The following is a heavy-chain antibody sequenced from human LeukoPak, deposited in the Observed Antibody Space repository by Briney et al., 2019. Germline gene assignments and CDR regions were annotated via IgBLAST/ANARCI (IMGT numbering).Heavy chain of an antibody. CDR3: ARGGYSSDWGLDH. J-gene: IGHJ4*02. CDR1: GFTFSSYG. D-gene: IGHD6-19*01. Sequence: GGSLRLSCAASGFTFSSYGMHWVRQAPGKGQEWVAVIRYDGSNKYYADSVKGRFTISRDNSKNTLYLQMNSLRAEDTAVYYCARGGYSSDWGLDHWGQGTLVTVSS. V-gene: IGHV3-33*01. CDR2: IRYDGSNK.